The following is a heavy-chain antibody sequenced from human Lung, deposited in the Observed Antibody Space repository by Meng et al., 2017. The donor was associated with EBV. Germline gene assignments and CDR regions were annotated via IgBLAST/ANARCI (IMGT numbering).Heavy chain of an antibody. CDR2: ISWNGGST. CDR1: GFTFDDCG. CDR3: ARGDESSSTWYSGEYLQD. Sequence: EVHLVESGXSVVRPGGSLRLSCVASGFTFDDCGMGWVRQAPGKGLEWISGISWNGGSTGYADSVKGRFTISRDNAKNSLYLQMNSLGAEDTALYYCARGDESSSTWYSGEYLQDWGQGTLVTVSS. J-gene: IGHJ1*01. V-gene: IGHV3-20*04. D-gene: IGHD6-13*01.